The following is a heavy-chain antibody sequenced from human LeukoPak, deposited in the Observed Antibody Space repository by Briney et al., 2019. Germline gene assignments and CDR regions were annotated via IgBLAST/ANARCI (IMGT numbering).Heavy chain of an antibody. Sequence: ASVKVSCKASGYTFTSYGISWVRQAPGQGLEWMGWISAYNGNTNCAQKLQGRGTMTTDTSTSTAYMELRSLRSDDTAVYYCARGSGPLWFGELYAFDIWGQGTMVTVSS. D-gene: IGHD3-10*01. CDR2: ISAYNGNT. CDR3: ARGSGPLWFGELYAFDI. J-gene: IGHJ3*02. CDR1: GYTFTSYG. V-gene: IGHV1-18*01.